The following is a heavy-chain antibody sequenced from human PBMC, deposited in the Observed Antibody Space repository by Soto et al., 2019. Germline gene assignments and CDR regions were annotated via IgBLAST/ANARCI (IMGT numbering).Heavy chain of an antibody. D-gene: IGHD3-22*01. V-gene: IGHV1-2*04. CDR3: ARDEFGLYYDSSGYSFDY. J-gene: IGHJ4*02. CDR1: GYTFTGYY. Sequence: GASVKVSCKASGYTFTGYYMHWVRQAPGQGLEWMGWINPNSGGTNYAQKFQGWVTMTRDTSISTAYMELSRLRSDDTAVYYCARDEFGLYYDSSGYSFDYWGQGTLVTVSS. CDR2: INPNSGGT.